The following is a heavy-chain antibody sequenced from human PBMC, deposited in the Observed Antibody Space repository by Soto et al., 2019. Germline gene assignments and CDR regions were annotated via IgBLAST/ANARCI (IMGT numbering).Heavy chain of an antibody. J-gene: IGHJ4*02. Sequence: EVQPVESGGGLVQPGRSLRLSCAASGFTFDDYAMHWVRQAPGKGLEWVSGISWNSGRIGYADSVKGRFTISRDNAKNSLYLQMNSLRAEDTALYYCAKDKGIALNLFDYWGQGTLVTVSS. D-gene: IGHD6-13*01. V-gene: IGHV3-9*01. CDR2: ISWNSGRI. CDR1: GFTFDDYA. CDR3: AKDKGIALNLFDY.